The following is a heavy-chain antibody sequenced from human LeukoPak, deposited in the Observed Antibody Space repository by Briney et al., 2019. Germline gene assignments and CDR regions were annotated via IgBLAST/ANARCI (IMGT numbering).Heavy chain of an antibody. J-gene: IGHJ4*02. V-gene: IGHV4-38-2*02. CDR3: ARGDRPSSSGPTWGVFDY. Sequence: SETLSLTCTVSGDSLGSGMYYWGWIRQPPGKGLEWIGSIYHSGSTYYNPSLKSRVTISVDTSKNQFSLKLSSVTAADTAVYYCARGDRPSSSGPTWGVFDYWGQGTLVTVSS. CDR1: GDSLGSGMYY. CDR2: IYHSGST. D-gene: IGHD3-22*01.